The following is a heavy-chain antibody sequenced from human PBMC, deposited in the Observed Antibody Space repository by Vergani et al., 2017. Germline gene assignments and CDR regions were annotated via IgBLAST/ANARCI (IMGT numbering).Heavy chain of an antibody. D-gene: IGHD6-6*01. V-gene: IGHV1-3*01. J-gene: IGHJ6*03. CDR3: ARVRSIAARPYYMDV. CDR1: GYTFTSYA. CDR2: INAGNGNT. Sequence: QVQLVQSGAEVKKPGASVMVSCKASGYTFTSYAMHWVRQAPGQRLEWMGWINAGNGNTKYSQKFQGRVTITRDTSASTAYMELSSLRSEDTAVYYCARVRSIAARPYYMDVWGKGTTVTVSS.